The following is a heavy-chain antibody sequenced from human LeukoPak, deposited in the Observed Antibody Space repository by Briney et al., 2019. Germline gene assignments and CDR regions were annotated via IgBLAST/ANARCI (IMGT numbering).Heavy chain of an antibody. Sequence: GGSLRLSCAASGFTFSSYGMHWVRQAPGKGLEWVAFIRYDGSNKYYADSVKGRFTISRDNSKNTLYLQMNSLRAEDTAVYYCAKEYNYYGSGSYFDYWGQGTLVTVSS. J-gene: IGHJ4*02. CDR3: AKEYNYYGSGSYFDY. CDR2: IRYDGSNK. CDR1: GFTFSSYG. V-gene: IGHV3-30*02. D-gene: IGHD3-10*01.